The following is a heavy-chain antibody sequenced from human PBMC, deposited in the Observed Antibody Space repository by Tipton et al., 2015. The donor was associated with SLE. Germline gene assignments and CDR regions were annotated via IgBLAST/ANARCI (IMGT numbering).Heavy chain of an antibody. Sequence: TLSLTCAVYGGSFSGYYWSWIRQPPGKGLEWIAEINHSGGTNYNPSLKSRETISVDTSKDQFSLKVTSVTAADTAVYYCARAPGLDRDYSYFYYMDVWGKGTTVTVSS. CDR3: ARAPGLDRDYSYFYYMDV. J-gene: IGHJ6*03. V-gene: IGHV4-34*01. CDR1: GGSFSGYY. D-gene: IGHD3/OR15-3a*01. CDR2: INHSGGT.